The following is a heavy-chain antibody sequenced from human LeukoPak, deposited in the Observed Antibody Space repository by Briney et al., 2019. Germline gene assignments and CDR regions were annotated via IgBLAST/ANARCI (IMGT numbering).Heavy chain of an antibody. CDR3: ARNLHDYDIPARPLQH. CDR1: GFTFSSYA. D-gene: IGHD4-17*01. J-gene: IGHJ1*01. Sequence: GGSLRLSCAASGFTFSSYAMHWVRQAPGKGLEWVAVISYDGSNKYYADSVKGRFTISRDNSKNTLYLQMNSLRAEDTAVYYCARNLHDYDIPARPLQHWGQGTLVTVSS. CDR2: ISYDGSNK. V-gene: IGHV3-30-3*01.